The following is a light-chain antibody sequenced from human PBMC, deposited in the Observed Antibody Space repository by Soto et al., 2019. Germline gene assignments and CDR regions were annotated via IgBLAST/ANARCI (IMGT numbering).Light chain of an antibody. V-gene: IGKV3-15*01. CDR2: GAS. J-gene: IGKJ1*01. Sequence: ELVMPQSPATLSVSPGERATLSCRASQFVSTNLAWYQQRPGQAPRLLIYGASTRAIGVPARFSGSGSGTEFTLTISSLQSEDFAVYCCQQYNDRPRTFGQGTKVDIK. CDR1: QFVSTN. CDR3: QQYNDRPRT.